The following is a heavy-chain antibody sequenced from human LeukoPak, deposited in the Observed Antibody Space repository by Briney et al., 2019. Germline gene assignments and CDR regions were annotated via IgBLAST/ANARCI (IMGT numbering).Heavy chain of an antibody. CDR1: GGSISSNSYY. D-gene: IGHD6-19*01. CDR2: IYYSGST. CDR3: ARPQSDSSGWPHNWFDP. V-gene: IGHV4-39*01. Sequence: SETLSLTCTVSGGSISSNSYYWGWIRQPPGTGLEWIGSIYYSGSTYYNPSLKSRVTISVDTSKNQLSLKLSSVTAADTAVYYCARPQSDSSGWPHNWFDPWGQGTLVTVSS. J-gene: IGHJ5*02.